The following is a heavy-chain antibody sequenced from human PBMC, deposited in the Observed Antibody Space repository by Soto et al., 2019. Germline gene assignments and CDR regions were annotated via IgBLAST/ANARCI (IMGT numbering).Heavy chain of an antibody. V-gene: IGHV1-46*03. Sequence: QVQLVQSGAEVKKPGASVKVSCKASGYTFTSYYMHWVRQAPGQGLEWMGIINPSGGSTSYAQKFQGRVTMTRDTSTSTVYMELSSLRSEDTAVYYCAPQVVVAVTFDYWGQGTLVTVSS. CDR3: APQVVVAVTFDY. CDR1: GYTFTSYY. J-gene: IGHJ4*02. CDR2: INPSGGST. D-gene: IGHD2-15*01.